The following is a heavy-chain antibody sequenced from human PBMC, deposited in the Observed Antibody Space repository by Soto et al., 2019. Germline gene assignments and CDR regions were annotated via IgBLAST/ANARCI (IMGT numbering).Heavy chain of an antibody. D-gene: IGHD3-22*01. CDR1: VGSFSGYY. CDR3: ARGQGIVVSPSPRGWFEA. Sequence: SETLSLTCAFYVGSFSGYYWSCIRQPPGKWLEWIGEINHSGSTNYNPSLKSRVTISVDTSKNQFSLKLSSVTAADTAVYYCARGQGIVVSPSPRGWFEAWGQGTLVIVSS. J-gene: IGHJ5*02. CDR2: INHSGST. V-gene: IGHV4-34*01.